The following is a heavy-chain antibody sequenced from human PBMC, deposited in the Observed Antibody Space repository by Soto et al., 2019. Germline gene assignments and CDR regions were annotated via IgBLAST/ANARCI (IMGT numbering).Heavy chain of an antibody. CDR1: GGSISSGDYY. J-gene: IGHJ4*02. CDR3: ARVFGTDFDCGGDCYPTYYFDY. Sequence: SETLSLTCTVSGGSISSGDYYWSWIRQPPGKGLEWIGYIYYSGSTYYNPSLKSRVTISVDTSKNQFSLKLSSVTAADTAVYYCARVFGTDFDCGGDCYPTYYFDYWGQGTLVTVSS. CDR2: IYYSGST. D-gene: IGHD2-21*02. V-gene: IGHV4-30-4*01.